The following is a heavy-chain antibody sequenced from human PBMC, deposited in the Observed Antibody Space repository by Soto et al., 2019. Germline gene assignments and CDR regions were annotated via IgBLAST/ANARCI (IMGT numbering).Heavy chain of an antibody. CDR2: IKAAGGDT. CDR3: KRDVVASSPQGAAY. V-gene: IGHV3-23*01. CDR1: GFMFSNYP. Sequence: EVQLLASGGDLVRPGGSLRLSCAGSGFMFSNYPMRCVRHAPGKGPEWVAAIKAAGGDTYYADSVQGSFTIARDNFNDMLNLQMSSPTVEDTAMYYCKRDVVASSPQGAAYWGSGILVTFSS. J-gene: IGHJ4*02. D-gene: IGHD5-12*01.